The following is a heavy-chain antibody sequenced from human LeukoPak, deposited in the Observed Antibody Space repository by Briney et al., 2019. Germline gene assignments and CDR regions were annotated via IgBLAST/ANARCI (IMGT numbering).Heavy chain of an antibody. CDR1: GGSFSSGSYY. CDR3: AREVAGRFDY. D-gene: IGHD6-19*01. CDR2: IYYSGST. J-gene: IGHJ4*02. Sequence: PSETLSLTCTVSGGSFSSGSYYWSWVRQPPGTGLEWIGYIYYSGSTNYNPSLKSRVTISVDTSKNQFSLKLSSVTAADTAVYYCAREVAGRFDYWGQGTLVTVSS. V-gene: IGHV4-61*01.